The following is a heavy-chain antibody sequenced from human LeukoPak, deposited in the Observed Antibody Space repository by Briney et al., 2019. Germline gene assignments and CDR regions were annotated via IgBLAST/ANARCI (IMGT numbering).Heavy chain of an antibody. D-gene: IGHD5-18*01. CDR2: IIPIFGTA. CDR3: ARWIRGVGYYYYGMDV. V-gene: IGHV1-69*13. Sequence: ASVKVSCKASGGTFSSYAISWVRQAPGQGLEWMGGIIPIFGTANYAQKFQGRVTITADESTSTAYKELSSLRSEDTAVYYCARWIRGVGYYYYGMDVWGKGTTVTVSS. CDR1: GGTFSSYA. J-gene: IGHJ6*04.